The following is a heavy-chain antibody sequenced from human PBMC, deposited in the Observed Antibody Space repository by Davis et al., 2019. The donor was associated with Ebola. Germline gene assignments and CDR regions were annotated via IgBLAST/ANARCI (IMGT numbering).Heavy chain of an antibody. CDR2: ISAYNGNT. Sequence: ASVKVSCKASGYTFTSYGINWVXPXPGXGSGWMGWISAYNGNTNYAQKLQGRVTMTTDTSTSTAYMELRSLRSDDTAVYYCARAGYRIAVAVTGGYWGQGTLVTVSS. CDR3: ARAGYRIAVAVTGGY. J-gene: IGHJ4*02. D-gene: IGHD6-19*01. CDR1: GYTFTSYG. V-gene: IGHV1-18*01.